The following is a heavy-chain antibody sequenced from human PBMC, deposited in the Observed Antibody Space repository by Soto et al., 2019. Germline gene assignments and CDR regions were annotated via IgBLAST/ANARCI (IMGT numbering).Heavy chain of an antibody. CDR1: GGAFSSYA. CDR2: IIPIFGTA. CDR3: ARDPDLYESPYPYAYQHSFQAPISTDS. D-gene: IGHD3-16*01. Sequence: ASVKVSCKASGGAFSSYAISWVRQAPGQGLEWMGGIIPIFGTANYAQKFQGRVTITADKSTSTAYMELSSLRSEDTAVYYCARDPDLYESPYPYAYQHSFQAPISTDS. J-gene: IGHJ5*01. V-gene: IGHV1-69*06.